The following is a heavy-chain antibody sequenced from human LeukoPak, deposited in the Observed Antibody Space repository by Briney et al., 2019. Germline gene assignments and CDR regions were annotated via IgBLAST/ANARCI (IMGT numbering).Heavy chain of an antibody. V-gene: IGHV4-34*01. CDR3: ARSAGRCSGGSCYSLYYYYGMDV. CDR1: GCSFSGYY. D-gene: IGHD2-15*01. CDR2: INHSGST. Sequence: SETLSLTCAVYGCSFSGYYWSWIRQPPGKGLEWIGEINHSGSTNYNPSLKSRVTISVDTSNKQFSLKLSSVTAADTALYYSARSAGRCSGGSCYSLYYYYGMDVWGKGTTVTVSS. J-gene: IGHJ6*04.